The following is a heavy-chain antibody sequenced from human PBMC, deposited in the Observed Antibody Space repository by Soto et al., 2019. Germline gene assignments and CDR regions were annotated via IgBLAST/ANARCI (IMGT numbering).Heavy chain of an antibody. CDR3: ARAASSWLFDS. V-gene: IGHV4-59*01. CDR2: IYDNGST. Sequence: SETLSLTCTVSGGPISGYYWTWIRQPPGKGLEWIGYIYDNGSTDFNSSLRSRVTMSEDKSKTQFSLRLNSVTAADTAVYYCARAASSWLFDSWGQGALVTVSS. CDR1: GGPISGYY. J-gene: IGHJ4*02. D-gene: IGHD6-13*01.